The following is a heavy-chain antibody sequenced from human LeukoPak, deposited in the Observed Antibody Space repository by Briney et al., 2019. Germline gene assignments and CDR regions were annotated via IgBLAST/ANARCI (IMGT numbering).Heavy chain of an antibody. CDR1: GFSFSHYG. CDR3: CXXXLXXINVAITDDAFDV. J-gene: IGHJ3*01. CDR2: IQYDGIKK. D-gene: IGHD3-22*01. Sequence: GGSLRLSCATSGFSFSHYGMHWVRQAPGKGLEWVAFIQYDGIKKYYVDSVKSRFTVSRDDSQKTLYLQMNSLRPEDTAVYYCCXXXLXXINVAITDDAFDVWGQGTVVTVSS. V-gene: IGHV3-30*02.